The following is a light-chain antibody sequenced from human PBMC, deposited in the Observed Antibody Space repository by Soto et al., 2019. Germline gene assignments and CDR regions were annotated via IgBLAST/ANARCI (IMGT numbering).Light chain of an antibody. CDR1: QSVSSY. J-gene: IGKJ4*01. CDR2: DSS. Sequence: EIVLTQSPATLSLSPGERATLSCRASQSVSSYLAWYQQKPCQAPMLLIYDSSNRATGIPARFSGSGSGTDFTLTISSLEPEDFAVYYCQQRSNWTLTFGGGTKVEIK. CDR3: QQRSNWTLT. V-gene: IGKV3-11*01.